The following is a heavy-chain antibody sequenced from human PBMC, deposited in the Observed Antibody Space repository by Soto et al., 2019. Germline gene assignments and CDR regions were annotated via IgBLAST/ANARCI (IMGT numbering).Heavy chain of an antibody. CDR2: ISSSSSTI. J-gene: IGHJ4*02. CDR3: ARDAPRCSGGTCFDY. V-gene: IGHV3-48*02. D-gene: IGHD2-15*01. Sequence: GGSLRLSCAASGFTFSTYSMHWVRQAPGKGLEWVSYISSSSSTIYYADSVKGRFTISRDNAKNSLYLQMNSLRDEDTAVYYCARDAPRCSGGTCFDYWGQGTLVTVS. CDR1: GFTFSTYS.